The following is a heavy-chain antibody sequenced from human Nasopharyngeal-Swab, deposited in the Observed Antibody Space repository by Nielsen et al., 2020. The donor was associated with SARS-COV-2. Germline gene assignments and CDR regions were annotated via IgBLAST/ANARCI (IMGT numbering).Heavy chain of an antibody. Sequence: GESLKISCAASGFTFSDYYMSWIRQAPGKGPEWVSYISSSGSTIYYADSVKGRFTISRDNAKNSLYLQMNSLRAEDTAVYYCARGQKGSGSYWSRSYFYMDVWGKGTTVTVSS. D-gene: IGHD3-10*01. CDR3: ARGQKGSGSYWSRSYFYMDV. CDR2: ISSSGSTI. J-gene: IGHJ6*03. CDR1: GFTFSDYY. V-gene: IGHV3-11*04.